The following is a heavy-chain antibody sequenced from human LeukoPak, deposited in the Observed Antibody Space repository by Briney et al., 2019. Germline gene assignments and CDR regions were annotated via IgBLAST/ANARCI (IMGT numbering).Heavy chain of an antibody. CDR2: IFYSGTT. D-gene: IGHD2-15*01. CDR3: ARTFCCGCSFHFYF. J-gene: IGHJ4*02. V-gene: IGHV4-59*08. Sequence: SETLSLTCTVSGGSISSFYWSWIRQPPGKGLEWVGYIFYSGTTDSNPSLKSRVTISVDTSKNQFSLKLSAVTAPDPAVYYCARTFCCGCSFHFYFWGQGTLVTVSS. CDR1: GGSISSFY.